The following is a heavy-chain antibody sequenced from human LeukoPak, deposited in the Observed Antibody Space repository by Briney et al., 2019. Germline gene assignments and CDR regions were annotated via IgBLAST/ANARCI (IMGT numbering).Heavy chain of an antibody. D-gene: IGHD3-10*01. CDR2: SNHSGST. Sequence: SETLSLTCAVYGGSFSGYYWSWIRQPPGKGLEWIGESNHSGSTNYNPSLKSRVTISVDTSKNQFSLKLSSVTAADTAVYYCARGSRMRLLWFGEATYYFDYWGQGTLVTVSS. V-gene: IGHV4-34*01. J-gene: IGHJ4*02. CDR1: GGSFSGYY. CDR3: ARGSRMRLLWFGEATYYFDY.